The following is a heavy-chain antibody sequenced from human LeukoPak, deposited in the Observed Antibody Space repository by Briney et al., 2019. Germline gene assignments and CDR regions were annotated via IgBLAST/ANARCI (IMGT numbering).Heavy chain of an antibody. J-gene: IGHJ5*02. Sequence: GGSLRLSCAASGFTFSSYWMSWVRQAPGKGLEWVANIKQDGSEKYYVDSVKGRFTISRDNAKNSLYLQMNSLRAEDTAVYYCAGEQDGYDFWSGYHKQNWFDPWGQGTLVTVSS. CDR1: GFTFSSYW. CDR2: IKQDGSEK. CDR3: AGEQDGYDFWSGYHKQNWFDP. D-gene: IGHD3-3*01. V-gene: IGHV3-7*01.